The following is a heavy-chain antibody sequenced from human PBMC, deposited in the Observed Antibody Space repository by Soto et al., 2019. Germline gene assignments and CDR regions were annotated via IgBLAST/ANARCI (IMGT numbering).Heavy chain of an antibody. CDR1: GFTFSTYS. V-gene: IGHV3-21*01. CDR3: ARVRSYSYGQGYGRDV. CDR2: ISSSSGYI. D-gene: IGHD5-18*01. J-gene: IGHJ6*02. Sequence: EVQLVESGGGLVKPGGSLRLSCAASGFTFSTYSMNWVRQAPGKGLECVSSISSSSGYIYYADSVKGRFTISRDDAKNSLSLQMNSLRAEDTAVYYCARVRSYSYGQGYGRDVWGQGTTLTVSS.